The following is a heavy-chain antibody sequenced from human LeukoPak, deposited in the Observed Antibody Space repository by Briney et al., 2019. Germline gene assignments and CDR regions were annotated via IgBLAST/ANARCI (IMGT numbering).Heavy chain of an antibody. D-gene: IGHD2-2*02. CDR2: IKQDGSEK. CDR1: GFTFSSYW. V-gene: IGHV3-7*01. Sequence: PGGSLRLSCAASGFTFSSYWMSWVRQAPGKGLEWVANIKQDGSEKYYVDSVKGRFTIPRDNAKNSLYLQMNSLRAEDTAVYYCAREKQLLYRGSFDYWGQGTLVTVSS. CDR3: AREKQLLYRGSFDY. J-gene: IGHJ4*02.